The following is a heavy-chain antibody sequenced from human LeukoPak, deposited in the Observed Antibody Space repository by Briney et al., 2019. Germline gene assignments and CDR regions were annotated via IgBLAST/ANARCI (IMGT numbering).Heavy chain of an antibody. D-gene: IGHD3-22*01. V-gene: IGHV1-46*01. Sequence: ASVKVSCKASGYIFTAYYMHWVRQAPGQGLEWMGVINPSGGGTNYAQKFQGRVTMTRDTSISIAYMELRRLRSDDTAVYYCASDENYYDSSGGFDYWGQGTLVTVSA. CDR1: GYIFTAYY. J-gene: IGHJ4*02. CDR2: INPSGGGT. CDR3: ASDENYYDSSGGFDY.